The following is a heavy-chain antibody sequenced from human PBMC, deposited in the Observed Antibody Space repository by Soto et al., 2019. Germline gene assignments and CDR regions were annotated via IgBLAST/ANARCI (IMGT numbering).Heavy chain of an antibody. V-gene: IGHV1-3*01. D-gene: IGHD3-3*01. CDR1: GYTFTSYA. J-gene: IGHJ4*02. CDR2: INAGNGNT. CDR3: ARVGVVIIDYYFDY. Sequence: ASVKVSCKASGYTFTSYAMHWVRQAPGQRLEWMGWINAGNGNTKYSQKFQGRVTITRDTSASTAYMELSSLRSEDTAVYYCARVGVVIIDYYFDYWGQGTLXTVSS.